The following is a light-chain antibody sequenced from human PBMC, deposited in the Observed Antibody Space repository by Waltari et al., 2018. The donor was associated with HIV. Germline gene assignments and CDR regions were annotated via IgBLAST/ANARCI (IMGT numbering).Light chain of an antibody. Sequence: QSVLTQPPSASGTPGQRVTIPCSGSSANFRGTTVNWYQQLPGTAPKLLIHSNNQRPSGGPDRFSGSKSGTSASLAISGIKSEDEADYYRAAWDGSLNGRVVFGGGTKLTVL. V-gene: IGLV1-44*01. CDR3: AAWDGSLNGRVV. J-gene: IGLJ2*01. CDR2: SNN. CDR1: SANFRGTT.